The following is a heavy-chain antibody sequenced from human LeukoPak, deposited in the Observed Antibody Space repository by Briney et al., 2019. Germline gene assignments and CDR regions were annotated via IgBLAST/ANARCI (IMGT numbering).Heavy chain of an antibody. CDR1: GGSVSSRSYY. D-gene: IGHD6-13*01. CDR3: ARGPLHYSSSWYHNWFDP. J-gene: IGHJ5*02. V-gene: IGHV4-61*01. CDR2: IYYSGNT. Sequence: PSETLSLTCTVSGGSVSSRSYYWSWIRQPPGKGLEWIGYIYYSGNTNYNPSLKSRVTISVDTSKTQFSLKLSSVTAADTAVYYCARGPLHYSSSWYHNWFDPWGQGTLVTVSS.